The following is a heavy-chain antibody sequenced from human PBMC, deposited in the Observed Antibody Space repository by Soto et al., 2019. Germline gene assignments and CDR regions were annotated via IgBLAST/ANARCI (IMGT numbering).Heavy chain of an antibody. CDR1: GFTFSSYA. J-gene: IGHJ4*02. D-gene: IGHD1-26*01. CDR3: AREWEYYLQTYYFDY. V-gene: IGHV3-30-3*01. Sequence: QVQLVESGGGVVQPGRSLRLSCAASGFTFSSYAMHWVRQAPGKGLEWVAVISHDGSNKYYSDSVKGRFTISRDNSKNTLYLQMNSLRAEDTAVYYCAREWEYYLQTYYFDYWGQGTLVTVSS. CDR2: ISHDGSNK.